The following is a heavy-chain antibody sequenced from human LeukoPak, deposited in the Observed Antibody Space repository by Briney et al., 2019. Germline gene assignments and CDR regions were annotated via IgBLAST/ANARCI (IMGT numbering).Heavy chain of an antibody. CDR2: IRFDGSNK. V-gene: IGHV3-30*02. J-gene: IGHJ4*02. D-gene: IGHD3-10*01. Sequence: QPGGSLRLSCAASGFTFSSYGMHWVRQAPGKGLEWVAFIRFDGSNKYYADSVKGRFTISRDNSKNTLYLQMNSLRAEDTAVYYCAKSKHYYGSGSYGDYWGQGTLVTVSS. CDR3: AKSKHYYGSGSYGDY. CDR1: GFTFSSYG.